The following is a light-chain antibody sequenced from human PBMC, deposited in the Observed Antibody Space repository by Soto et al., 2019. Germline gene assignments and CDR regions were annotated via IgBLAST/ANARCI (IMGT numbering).Light chain of an antibody. CDR1: QSVSSS. V-gene: IGKV3-11*01. CDR3: LQRTSWPFT. J-gene: IGKJ3*01. CDR2: DAS. Sequence: EIVLTQSPATLSLSPGERATLSCRASQSVSSSLGWYQQKPGRAPRLLIYDASNRATGIPARFSGSGSGTDVSLYISNLEPEDFAVYYCLQRTSWPFTFGPGTKVDIK.